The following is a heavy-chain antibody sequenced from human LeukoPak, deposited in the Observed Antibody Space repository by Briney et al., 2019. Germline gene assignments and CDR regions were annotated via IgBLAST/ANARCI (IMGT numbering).Heavy chain of an antibody. Sequence: GGSLRLSCAASGFTFSSYGMHWVRQAPGKGLEWVAFIRYDGSNKYYADSVKGRFTISRDNSKNTLYLQMNSLRAEDTAVYYRAKQNYYDSSGYYYYFDYWGQGTLVTVSS. D-gene: IGHD3-22*01. CDR2: IRYDGSNK. V-gene: IGHV3-30*02. CDR3: AKQNYYDSSGYYYYFDY. J-gene: IGHJ4*02. CDR1: GFTFSSYG.